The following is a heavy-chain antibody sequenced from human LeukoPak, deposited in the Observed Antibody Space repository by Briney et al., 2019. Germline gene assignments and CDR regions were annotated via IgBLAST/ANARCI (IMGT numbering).Heavy chain of an antibody. D-gene: IGHD3-10*01. J-gene: IGHJ4*02. Sequence: ASVKVSCKASGYTFTSYYMHWVRQAPGQGLEWMGIINPSGGSTSYAQKFQGKVTMTRDASTSTVYLELSSLRSEDTAVYYCAREVWFGELLWLFDYWGQGTLVTVSS. CDR2: INPSGGST. V-gene: IGHV1-46*01. CDR3: AREVWFGELLWLFDY. CDR1: GYTFTSYY.